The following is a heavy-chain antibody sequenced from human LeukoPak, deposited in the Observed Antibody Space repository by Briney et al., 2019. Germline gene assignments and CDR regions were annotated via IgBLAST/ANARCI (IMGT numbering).Heavy chain of an antibody. CDR1: GGSMGSY. CDR2: IYYSGST. Sequence: TSETLSLTCTVSGGSMGSYWTWIRQPPGKGLEWIGYIYYSGSTNYNPSLKSRVTISVDTSKNQFSLKLSSVTAADTAVYYCARDGTLGYCSSTSCYRGRYYYYYMEVWGKGTTVSVSS. V-gene: IGHV4-59*01. CDR3: ARDGTLGYCSSTSCYRGRYYYYYMEV. J-gene: IGHJ6*03. D-gene: IGHD2-2*02.